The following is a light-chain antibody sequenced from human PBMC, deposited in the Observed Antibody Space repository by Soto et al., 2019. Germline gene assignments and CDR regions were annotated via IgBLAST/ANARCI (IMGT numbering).Light chain of an antibody. V-gene: IGKV3D-20*02. Sequence: EIVLTQSPGTLSLSPGERATLSCRASQSVTSNYIAWYQQKPGQAPRLLIYRASTRATGIPDRFSGSGSGTDFTLTISRLEPEDFAVYYCHQRKSWPRTFGQGTKVDIK. CDR2: RAS. CDR3: HQRKSWPRT. CDR1: QSVTSNY. J-gene: IGKJ1*01.